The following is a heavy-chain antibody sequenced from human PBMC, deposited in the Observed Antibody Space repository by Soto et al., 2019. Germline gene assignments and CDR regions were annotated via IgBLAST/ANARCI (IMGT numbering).Heavy chain of an antibody. CDR3: ARGWGNCSGGSCYSGGYYFDY. J-gene: IGHJ4*02. V-gene: IGHV3-23*01. D-gene: IGHD2-15*01. CDR2: ISGSGESR. Sequence: EVQLLESGGGLVRPGGSLRLSCAASGFTFSSYSMSWLRQAPGKGLEWVSVISGSGESRYYADSVKGRFTISRDNSKNTLYLQMNSLRAEDTAVYYCARGWGNCSGGSCYSGGYYFDYWGQGTLVTVSS. CDR1: GFTFSSYS.